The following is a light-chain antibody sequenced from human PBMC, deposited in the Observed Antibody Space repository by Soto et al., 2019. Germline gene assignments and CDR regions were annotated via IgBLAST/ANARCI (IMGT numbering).Light chain of an antibody. CDR1: QSVGGY. CDR2: DAS. V-gene: IGKV3-11*01. Sequence: EIVLTQSPATLSLSPGERATLSCRASQSVGGYLAWYQQRPGQAPRVLIYDASNRATGIPVRFSGSGSGTEFTLTISSLQSEDFAEYHCQQYNNWPQTFGQGTKVDIK. CDR3: QQYNNWPQT. J-gene: IGKJ1*01.